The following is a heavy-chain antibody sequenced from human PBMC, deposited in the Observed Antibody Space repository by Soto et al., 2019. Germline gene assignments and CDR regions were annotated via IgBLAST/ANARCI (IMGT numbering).Heavy chain of an antibody. CDR3: ARHRAEAAAGLVWFDP. V-gene: IGHV4-59*08. D-gene: IGHD6-13*01. CDR2: IYYSGST. Sequence: LPETLSLTCTVSGGSISSYYWSWIRQPPGKGLEWIGYIYYSGSTNYNPSLKSRVTISVDTSKNQFSLKLSSVTAADTAVYYCARHRAEAAAGLVWFDPWGQGTLVTVSS. J-gene: IGHJ5*02. CDR1: GGSISSYY.